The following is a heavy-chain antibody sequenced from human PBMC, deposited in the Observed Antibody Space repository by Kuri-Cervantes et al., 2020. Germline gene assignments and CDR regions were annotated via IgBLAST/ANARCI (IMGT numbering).Heavy chain of an antibody. V-gene: IGHV1-18*01. CDR1: GYTFTIYG. Sequence: ASVKVSCKASGYTFTIYGASWVRQATGQGLEWMGWISAYNGNTNYAQKLQGRVTMTTDTSTSTAYMELRSLRSDDTAVYYCARDRHSSSWYADIPFDYWGQGTLVTVSS. CDR2: ISAYNGNT. CDR3: ARDRHSSSWYADIPFDY. J-gene: IGHJ4*02. D-gene: IGHD6-13*01.